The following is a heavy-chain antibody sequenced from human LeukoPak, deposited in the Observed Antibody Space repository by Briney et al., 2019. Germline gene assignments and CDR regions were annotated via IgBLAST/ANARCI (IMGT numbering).Heavy chain of an antibody. D-gene: IGHD3-3*01. CDR3: AKDGKFYDFWNGHQDY. CDR1: GITFSNYD. CDR2: ISYDGTNT. J-gene: IGHJ4*02. V-gene: IGHV3-30*18. Sequence: PGGSLRLSCVASGITFSNYDMHWVRQAPGKGLEWVAVISYDGTNTFYADSVKGRFIISRDNSKNTLYLQMNSLRAEDTAVYYCAKDGKFYDFWNGHQDYWGQGTLVTVSS.